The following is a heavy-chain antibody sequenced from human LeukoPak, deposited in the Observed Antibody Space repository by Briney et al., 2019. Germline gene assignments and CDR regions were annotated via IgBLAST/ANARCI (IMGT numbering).Heavy chain of an antibody. D-gene: IGHD2-2*01. J-gene: IGHJ6*03. Sequence: GASVKVSCKASGGTFSSYAISWVRQAPGQGLEWMGGIIPIFGTANYAQKFQGRVTITADKSTSTAYMELSSLRSEDTAVYYCAGPGFRVCSSTSCYWDYYYYMDVWGKGTTVTVSS. CDR3: AGPGFRVCSSTSCYWDYYYYMDV. CDR1: GGTFSSYA. CDR2: IIPIFGTA. V-gene: IGHV1-69*06.